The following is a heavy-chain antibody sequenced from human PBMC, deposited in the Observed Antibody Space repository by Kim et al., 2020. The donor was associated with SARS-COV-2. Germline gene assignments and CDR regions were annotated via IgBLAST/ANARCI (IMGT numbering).Heavy chain of an antibody. J-gene: IGHJ6*02. CDR2: FGGGGGRK. D-gene: IGHD6-6*01. CDR3: GKRESIAALSGPPDV. CDR1: GFTFSSYA. Sequence: GGSLRLSCAASGFTFSSYAMSWVRQAPGKGLEWVSAFGGGGGRKYSADSVKGRFTTSRDNSKNPQDLQMNSMGAEDTAGYYCGKRESIAALSGPPDVWGQGTTVTVSS. V-gene: IGHV3-23*01.